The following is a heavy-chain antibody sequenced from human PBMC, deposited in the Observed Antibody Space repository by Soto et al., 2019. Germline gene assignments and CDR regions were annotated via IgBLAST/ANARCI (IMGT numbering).Heavy chain of an antibody. Sequence: PSETLSLTCTVSGGSISSGDYYWSWIRQPPGKGLEWIGYIYYSGSTYYNPSLKNRVTISVDTSKNQFSLKLSSVTAADTAVYYCASSGYSYGYNVPGKFDYWGQGTLVTVSS. J-gene: IGHJ4*02. D-gene: IGHD5-18*01. CDR3: ASSGYSYGYNVPGKFDY. CDR1: GGSISSGDYY. V-gene: IGHV4-30-4*08. CDR2: IYYSGST.